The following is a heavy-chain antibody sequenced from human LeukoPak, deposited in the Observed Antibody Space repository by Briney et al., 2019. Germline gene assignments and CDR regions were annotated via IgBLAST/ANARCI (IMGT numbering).Heavy chain of an antibody. CDR3: AGGVYGYNAFDY. CDR2: ISSGRSVM. J-gene: IGHJ4*02. D-gene: IGHD5/OR15-5a*01. V-gene: IGHV3-48*02. CDR1: GFTFSVYG. Sequence: GGSLRLSCAASGFTFSVYGMSWVRQAPGKGLEWVSHISSGRSVMNYADSVKGRFTISRDNGKNSVYLQMNSLRDEDTAVYYCAGGVYGYNAFDYSGQGTLVSVSS.